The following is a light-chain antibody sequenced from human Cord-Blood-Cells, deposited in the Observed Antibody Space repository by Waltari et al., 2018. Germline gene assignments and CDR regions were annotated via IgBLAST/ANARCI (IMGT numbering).Light chain of an antibody. CDR1: QSVSSSY. CDR3: QQYGSTFMYT. J-gene: IGKJ2*01. CDR2: GAS. V-gene: IGKV3-20*01. Sequence: EIVLTQSPGTLSFSPGESATLSCRASQSVSSSYLAWYQQKPGQAPRLLIYGASSRATGIPDRFSGSGSGTDFTLTISRLEPEDFAVYYCQQYGSTFMYTFGQGTKLEIK.